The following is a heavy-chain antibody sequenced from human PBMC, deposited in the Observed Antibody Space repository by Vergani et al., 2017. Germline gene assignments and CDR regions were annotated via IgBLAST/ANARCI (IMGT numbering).Heavy chain of an antibody. V-gene: IGHV4-38-2*01. D-gene: IGHD5-18*01. J-gene: IGHJ4*02. Sequence: QVQLQESGPGLVKPSETLSPICDVFDFLSNGHYWGWIRQSTEKGLEWIGSIYASGSTYYSPSLKSGVAISIDTSKNHFSLRLSSVTAADTAVYYCVRHFRGYSYGVFDYWGQGREVTVSS. CDR2: IYASGST. CDR1: DFLSNGHY. CDR3: VRHFRGYSYGVFDY.